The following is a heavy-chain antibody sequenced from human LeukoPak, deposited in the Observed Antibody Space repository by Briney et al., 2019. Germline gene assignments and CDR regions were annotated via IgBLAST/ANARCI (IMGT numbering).Heavy chain of an antibody. CDR2: IYYSRST. V-gene: IGHV4-59*01. CDR1: GGSISSYY. Sequence: SETLSLTCTVSGGSISSYYWSWIRQPPGKGPEGIGYIYYSRSTNYNPSLKSRVTISVDTSKNQFSLKLSSVTAADTAVYYCARGGSYDTFDYWGQGTLVTVSS. CDR3: ARGGSYDTFDY. D-gene: IGHD1-26*01. J-gene: IGHJ4*02.